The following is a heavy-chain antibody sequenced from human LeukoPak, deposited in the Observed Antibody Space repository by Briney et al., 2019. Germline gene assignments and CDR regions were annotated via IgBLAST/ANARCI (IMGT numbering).Heavy chain of an antibody. CDR3: TVDTAVDY. J-gene: IGHJ4*02. CDR2: ISSSSSYI. V-gene: IGHV3-21*01. CDR1: GFTFSSYS. D-gene: IGHD5-18*01. Sequence: GGSLRLSCAASGFTFSSYSMNWVRQAPGKGLEWVSSISSSSSYIYYADSVKGRFTISRDNSKNTLYLQMNSLRAEDTAVYYCTVDTAVDYWGQGTLVTVSS.